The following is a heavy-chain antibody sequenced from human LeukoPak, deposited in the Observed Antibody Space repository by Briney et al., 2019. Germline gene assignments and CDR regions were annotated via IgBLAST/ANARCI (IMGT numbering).Heavy chain of an antibody. V-gene: IGHV1-2*02. Sequence: ASVKVSCKASGYTFTGYYIHWVRQAPGQGLEWMARINPNSGCTNYAQKFQGRVTMTRDTSISTAYMELSSLRSDDTAVYYCARAGMIVEASAQNDYWGQGTLVTVSS. CDR2: INPNSGCT. D-gene: IGHD3-22*01. CDR1: GYTFTGYY. CDR3: ARAGMIVEASAQNDY. J-gene: IGHJ4*02.